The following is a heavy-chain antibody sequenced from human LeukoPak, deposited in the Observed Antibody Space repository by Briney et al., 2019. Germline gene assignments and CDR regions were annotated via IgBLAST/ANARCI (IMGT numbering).Heavy chain of an antibody. CDR1: GGSISSYY. D-gene: IGHD2-2*01. V-gene: IGHV4-4*07. CDR2: IYTSGST. J-gene: IGHJ5*02. Sequence: SETLSLTCTVSGGSISSYYWSWIRQPAGKGLEWIGRIYTSGSTNYNPSLKSRVTMSVDTSKNQFSLKLSSVTAADTAVYYCARLAKYQLLPGWFDPWGQGTLVTVSS. CDR3: ARLAKYQLLPGWFDP.